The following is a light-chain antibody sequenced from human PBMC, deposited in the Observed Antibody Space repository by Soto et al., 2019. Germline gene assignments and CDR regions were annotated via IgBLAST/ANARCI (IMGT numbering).Light chain of an antibody. CDR3: QQYGSSGT. V-gene: IGKV3-20*01. CDR1: QSVSSGY. CDR2: GAS. J-gene: IGKJ1*01. Sequence: EIVLTQSPGTLSLSPGERATLSCRASQSVSSGYLAWYQQKPGQAPRLLIYGASSRATGIPDRFSGSGSGTDFTLTISRLEPEDLAVYYCQQYGSSGTFGQGTMVDI.